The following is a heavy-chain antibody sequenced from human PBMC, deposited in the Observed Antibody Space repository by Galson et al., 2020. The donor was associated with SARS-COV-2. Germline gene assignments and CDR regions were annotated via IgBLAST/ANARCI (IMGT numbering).Heavy chain of an antibody. CDR1: GFTFSSYW. CDR2: TNSDGSDT. CDR3: ARVGTAATGTDY. D-gene: IGHD6-13*01. J-gene: IGHJ4*02. V-gene: IGHV3-74*03. Sequence: ALHGESLKISCAVSGFTFSSYWMHWVRQAPGKGLVWVAHTNSDGSDTTYADSVRGRFTISRDNTKNTLYLQMNSLRAEDTAVYYCARVGTAATGTDYWGQGTLVTVS.